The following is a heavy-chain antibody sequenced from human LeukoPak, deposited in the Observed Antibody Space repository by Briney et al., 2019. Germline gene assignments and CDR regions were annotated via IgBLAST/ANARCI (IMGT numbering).Heavy chain of an antibody. CDR1: GYTFTSYG. CDR2: ISAYNGNT. V-gene: IGHV1-18*01. CDR3: VGSGYCYGGTCHSGAFDI. Sequence: GASVKVSCKASGYTFTSYGISWVRQAPGQGLEWMGWISAYNGNTNFAQKLQGRITMTTDTSTSTAYMELRSLRSDDTAVYYCVGSGYCYGGTCHSGAFDIWGQGTVVTVSS. J-gene: IGHJ3*02. D-gene: IGHD2-15*01.